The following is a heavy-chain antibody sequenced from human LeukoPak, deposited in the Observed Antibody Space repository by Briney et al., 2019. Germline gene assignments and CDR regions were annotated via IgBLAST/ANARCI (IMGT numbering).Heavy chain of an antibody. CDR2: ISPDGSTT. CDR3: ARQFAY. J-gene: IGHJ4*02. V-gene: IGHV3-74*01. CDR1: GFTFSTYW. Sequence: QPGGSLRLSCATSGFTFSTYWMPWVRQGPGKGLVCVSRISPDGSTTTYADAVKGRFTISRDNAKNSVYLQMNSLRDEDTAVYYCARQFAYWGQGTLVTVSS.